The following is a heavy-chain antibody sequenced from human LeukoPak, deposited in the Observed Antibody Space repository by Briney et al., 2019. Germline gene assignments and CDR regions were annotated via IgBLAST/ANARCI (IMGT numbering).Heavy chain of an antibody. CDR1: GGSFSGYY. J-gene: IGHJ5*02. D-gene: IGHD3-16*02. Sequence: SETLSLTCAVYGGSFSGYYWSWIRQPPGKGLEWIGEINHSGSTNYNPSLKSRVTISVDTSKNQFSLKLSSATAADTAVYYCARVRTPWDVWGSYRYYNWFDPWGQGTLVTVSS. CDR2: INHSGST. CDR3: ARVRTPWDVWGSYRYYNWFDP. V-gene: IGHV4-34*01.